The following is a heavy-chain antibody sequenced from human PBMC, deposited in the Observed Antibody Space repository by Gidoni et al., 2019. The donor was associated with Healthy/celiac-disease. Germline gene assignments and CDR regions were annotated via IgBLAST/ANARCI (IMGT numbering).Heavy chain of an antibody. V-gene: IGHV4-31*02. J-gene: IGHJ4*02. CDR3: ARISTLRGYSYGRIDY. CDR2: ST. Sequence: STYYNPSLKSRVTISVDTSKNQFSLKLSSVTAADTAVYYCARISTLRGYSYGRIDYWGQGTLVTVSS. D-gene: IGHD5-18*01.